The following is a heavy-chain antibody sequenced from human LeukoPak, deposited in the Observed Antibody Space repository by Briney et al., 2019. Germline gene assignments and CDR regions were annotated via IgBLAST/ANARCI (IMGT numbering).Heavy chain of an antibody. D-gene: IGHD6-13*01. CDR3: AKDSQQQLLPPDY. V-gene: IGHV3-30*18. J-gene: IGHJ4*02. CDR1: GFTFSSYG. Sequence: PGRSLRLSCAASGFTFSSYGMHWVRQAPGKGLEWVAVISYDGSNKYYADSVKGRFTISRDNSKNTLYLQMNSLRAEDTAVYYCAKDSQQQLLPPDYWGQGTLVTVSS. CDR2: ISYDGSNK.